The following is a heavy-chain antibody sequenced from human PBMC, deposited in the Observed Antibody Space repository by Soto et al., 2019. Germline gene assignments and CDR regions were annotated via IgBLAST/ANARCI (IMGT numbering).Heavy chain of an antibody. V-gene: IGHV2-5*02. Sequence: QITLKESGPTLVKPTQTLTLTCTFSGFSLSTSGVGVGWIRQPPGKALEWLAVIYWDDDKRYSPSLNSRLTISKXXAXNXXVLTMTNMAPVDTATYFCAHRRPWSSNWNSGWFDPWGQGTLVTVSS. CDR3: AHRRPWSSNWNSGWFDP. D-gene: IGHD1-20*01. CDR1: GFSLSTSGVG. CDR2: IYWDDDK. J-gene: IGHJ5*02.